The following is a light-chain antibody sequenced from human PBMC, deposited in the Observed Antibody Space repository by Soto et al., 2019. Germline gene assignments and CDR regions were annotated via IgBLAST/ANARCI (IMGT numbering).Light chain of an antibody. CDR3: HQYGSSPRA. V-gene: IGKV3-15*01. J-gene: IGKJ1*01. CDR1: QSVSSN. Sequence: EIVMTQSPATLSVSPGERATLSCRASQSVSSNLAWYQQKPGQVPRLLIYGASTRATGIPARFSGSGSGTEFILTISRLEPEDFAVYYCHQYGSSPRAFGQGTKVDI. CDR2: GAS.